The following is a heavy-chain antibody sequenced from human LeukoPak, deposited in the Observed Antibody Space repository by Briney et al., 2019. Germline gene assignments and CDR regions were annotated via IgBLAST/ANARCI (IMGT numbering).Heavy chain of an antibody. CDR1: GFTFSSYG. CDR3: AKDPAAMENYFDY. J-gene: IGHJ4*02. CDR2: IRYDGIVK. Sequence: GGSLRLSCAASGFTFSSYGMHWVRQAPGKGLEWVAFIRYDGIVKYYADSVEGRSTISRDKSKNTLYLQMNSLRAEDTAVYYCAKDPAAMENYFDYWGQGTLVTVSS. V-gene: IGHV3-30*02. D-gene: IGHD2-2*01.